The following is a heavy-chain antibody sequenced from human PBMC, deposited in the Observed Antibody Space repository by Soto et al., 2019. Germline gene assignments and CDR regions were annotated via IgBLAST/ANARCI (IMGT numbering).Heavy chain of an antibody. V-gene: IGHV3-53*01. J-gene: IGHJ6*02. D-gene: IGHD3-3*01. CDR2: IYSGGST. CDR3: ARDGSEDFWSGYQVHYGMDV. CDR1: GFTVSSNY. Sequence: LRLSCAASGFTVSSNYMSWVRQAPGKGLEWVSVIYSGGSTYYADSVKGRFTISRDNSKNTLYLQMNSLRAEDTAVYYCARDGSEDFWSGYQVHYGMDVWGQGTTVTVSS.